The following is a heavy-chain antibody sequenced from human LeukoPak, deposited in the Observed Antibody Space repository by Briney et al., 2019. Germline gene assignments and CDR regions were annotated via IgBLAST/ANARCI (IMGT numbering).Heavy chain of an antibody. CDR3: ARGGYYDSSGYNMGHHDAFDI. D-gene: IGHD3-22*01. V-gene: IGHV3-7*01. Sequence: GGSLRLSCAASGFTFSTYWMNWVRQAPGKGLEWVANIKQDGSEKYYVDSVKGRFTLSRDSAKNSLYLQMNSLRAEDTAVYYCARGGYYDSSGYNMGHHDAFDIWGQGTMVTVSS. CDR1: GFTFSTYW. J-gene: IGHJ3*02. CDR2: IKQDGSEK.